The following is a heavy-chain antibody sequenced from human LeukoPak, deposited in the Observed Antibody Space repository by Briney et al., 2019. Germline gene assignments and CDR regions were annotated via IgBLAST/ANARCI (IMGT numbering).Heavy chain of an antibody. CDR2: INPSGGST. Sequence: ASVKVSCKASGSIFTRYYFYWVRQAPGQGLEWMGIINPSGGSTSYAQKFQGRVTMTRDTSTSTVYMELSSLRSEDTAVYYCARTPLEMATYFDYWGQGTLVTVSS. J-gene: IGHJ4*02. CDR1: GSIFTRYY. V-gene: IGHV1-46*01. CDR3: ARTPLEMATYFDY. D-gene: IGHD5-24*01.